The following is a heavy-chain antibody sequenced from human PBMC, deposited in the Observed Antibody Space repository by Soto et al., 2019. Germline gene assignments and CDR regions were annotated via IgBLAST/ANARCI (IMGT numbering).Heavy chain of an antibody. CDR2: IYHSGST. Sequence: TLSLTCTVSGGSISSGGYSWSWIRQPPGKGLEWIGYIYHSGSTYYNPSLKSRVTISVDRSKNQFSLKLSSVTAADTAVYYCARGPTYYYDSSGYLDYWGQGTLVTVSS. J-gene: IGHJ4*02. V-gene: IGHV4-30-2*01. CDR3: ARGPTYYYDSSGYLDY. D-gene: IGHD3-22*01. CDR1: GGSISSGGYS.